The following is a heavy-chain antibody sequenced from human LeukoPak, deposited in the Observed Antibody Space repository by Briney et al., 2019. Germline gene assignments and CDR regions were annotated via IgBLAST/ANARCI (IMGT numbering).Heavy chain of an antibody. CDR1: GFTFSSYA. CDR3: AKPARTDYTDY. J-gene: IGHJ4*02. V-gene: IGHV3-23*01. Sequence: GGSLRLSCAASGFTFSSYAMNWVRQAPGKGLEWVSAISGGGSTYYADSVKGRFTISRDNSKNTLYLQMNSLRAEDTAVYYCAKPARTDYTDYWGQGTLVTVSS. CDR2: ISGGGST. D-gene: IGHD1-14*01.